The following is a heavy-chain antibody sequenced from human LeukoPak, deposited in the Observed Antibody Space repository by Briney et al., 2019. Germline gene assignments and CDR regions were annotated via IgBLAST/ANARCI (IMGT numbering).Heavy chain of an antibody. Sequence: GGSLRLSCTVSGFTFSNYWVTWVRQSPGRGLEFVANINQDGSVKNYVDSVKGRFTISRDNAKSSLFLQMSSLRVDDTAIYYCARDPGYSSFDYWGQGTLVTSPQ. CDR2: INQDGSVK. V-gene: IGHV3-7*01. CDR3: ARDPGYSSFDY. J-gene: IGHJ4*02. CDR1: GFTFSNYW. D-gene: IGHD5-12*01.